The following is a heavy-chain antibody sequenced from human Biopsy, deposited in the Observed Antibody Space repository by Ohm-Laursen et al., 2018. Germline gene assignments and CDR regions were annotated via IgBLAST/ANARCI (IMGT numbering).Heavy chain of an antibody. J-gene: IGHJ6*02. CDR1: GFSVSSYD. CDR2: ISETSSHI. Sequence: GSLRLSCAASGFSVSSYDMNWVRHAPGKGLEWISYISETSSHIYDADSVRGRFTVARDIAKNSLYLQLNSLRVEDTAVYYCARDSSRRAREGGMDVWGQGTTVTVSS. CDR3: ARDSSRRAREGGMDV. D-gene: IGHD6-6*01. V-gene: IGHV3-21*01.